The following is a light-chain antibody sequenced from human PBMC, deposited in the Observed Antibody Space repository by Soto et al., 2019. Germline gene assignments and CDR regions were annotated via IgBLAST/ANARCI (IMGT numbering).Light chain of an antibody. CDR1: QTISSY. CDR3: QQLFDSPIT. V-gene: IGKV1-39*01. CDR2: AAS. J-gene: IGKJ5*01. Sequence: DIQITQFPSSLSASVGDRVTITCRASQTISSYLHWYQLKPGQAPKLLIYAASSLQSGVPSRFSGSGSGTEFTLTISSLQPEDFATYYCQQLFDSPITFGQGTRLEIK.